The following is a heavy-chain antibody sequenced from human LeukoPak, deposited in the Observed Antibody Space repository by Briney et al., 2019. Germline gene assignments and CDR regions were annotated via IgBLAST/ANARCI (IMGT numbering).Heavy chain of an antibody. V-gene: IGHV3-15*01. Sequence: GGSLRLSCAASGFTFSNAWMNWVRQAPGEGLEWVGRITTKAEGGTTDYAAPVKGRFSISRDDSKNTVYLQMNSLKTEDTAVYYCASYGSGSHDYWGQGSLVTVSS. CDR3: ASYGSGSHDY. J-gene: IGHJ4*02. CDR1: GFTFSNAW. D-gene: IGHD3-10*01. CDR2: ITTKAEGGTT.